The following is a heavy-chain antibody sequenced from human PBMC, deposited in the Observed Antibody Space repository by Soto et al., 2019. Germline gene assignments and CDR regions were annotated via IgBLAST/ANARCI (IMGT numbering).Heavy chain of an antibody. CDR1: GFTFSSYG. Sequence: QVQLVESGGGVVQPGRSLRLSCAASGFTFSSYGMHWVRQAPGKGLEWVAVISYDGSNKYYADSVKGRFTISRDNSKKSLSLQMNSLSAEDTAVYYCAKHHCSGGSCYGCMDVWGQGTTVTFSS. CDR3: AKHHCSGGSCYGCMDV. CDR2: ISYDGSNK. D-gene: IGHD2-15*01. V-gene: IGHV3-30*18. J-gene: IGHJ6*02.